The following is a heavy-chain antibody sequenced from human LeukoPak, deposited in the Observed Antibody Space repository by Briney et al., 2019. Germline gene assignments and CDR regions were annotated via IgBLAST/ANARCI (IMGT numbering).Heavy chain of an antibody. CDR3: ARDFFDFWGGSWV. Sequence: QPGGSLRLSCAVSGFNVRTNYMSWVRQAPGKGLEWVSVIFRDGSTFYGDSVKGRFSISRDNSKNMVYLQMNNLRAEDTAVCYCARDFFDFWGGSWVWGQGTLVTVSS. D-gene: IGHD3-3*01. V-gene: IGHV3-53*01. CDR2: IFRDGST. J-gene: IGHJ4*02. CDR1: GFNVRTNY.